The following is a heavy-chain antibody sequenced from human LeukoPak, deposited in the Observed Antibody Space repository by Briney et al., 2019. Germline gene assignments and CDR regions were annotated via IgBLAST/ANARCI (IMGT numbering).Heavy chain of an antibody. CDR1: GDYIKTYY. J-gene: IGHJ4*02. CDR2: IYYSGST. Sequence: SETLSLTCTVSGDYIKTYYWSWIRQPPGKGLEWIGYIYYSGSTNYNPSLKSRVTISVDTSRNQFSLNLNSVTAADTAVYYCARGCSSGTCPFDYWGQGTLVTVSS. CDR3: ARGCSSGTCPFDY. D-gene: IGHD2-15*01. V-gene: IGHV4-59*01.